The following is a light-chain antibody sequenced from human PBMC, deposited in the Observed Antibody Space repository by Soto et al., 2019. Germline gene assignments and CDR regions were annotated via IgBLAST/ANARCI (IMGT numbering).Light chain of an antibody. Sequence: EIVLTQSPATLSSSPGETATLSCRASQYVGSRLAWYQHKPGQAPRLLIYYMSKRATGIPARFSGSGSGTDFTLTISSLAPEDFAIYYCQQRKSWPRTFGQGTKVEIK. CDR2: YMS. V-gene: IGKV3-11*01. CDR3: QQRKSWPRT. J-gene: IGKJ1*01. CDR1: QYVGSR.